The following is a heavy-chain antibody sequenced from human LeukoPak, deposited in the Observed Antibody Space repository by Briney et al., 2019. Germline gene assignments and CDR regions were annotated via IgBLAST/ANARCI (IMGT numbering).Heavy chain of an antibody. V-gene: IGHV4-39*07. J-gene: IGHJ6*03. CDR2: IYYSGST. CDR3: AIEDRYYYYYMDV. Sequence: SETLSLTYTVSGGSISSSSYYWGWIRQPPGKGLERIGSIYYSGSTYYNPSLKSRVTISVDTSKNQFSLKLSSVTAADTAVYYCAIEDRYYYYYMDVWGKGTTVTVSS. CDR1: GGSISSSSYY.